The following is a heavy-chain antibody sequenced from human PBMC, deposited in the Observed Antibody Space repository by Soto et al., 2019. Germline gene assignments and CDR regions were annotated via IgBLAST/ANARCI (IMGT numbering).Heavy chain of an antibody. J-gene: IGHJ4*02. CDR2: INAGDDIT. CDR1: GYTFMSYP. D-gene: IGHD4-17*01. Sequence: ASVKVSCKASGYTFMSYPLHWVRQAPGQRPEWMGWINAGDDITQFSQKFQGRVTITRDTSASTAYMELSSLRSEDTAVYYCARDPDYGDYGTSPADDYWGQGTLVTVSS. V-gene: IGHV1-3*01. CDR3: ARDPDYGDYGTSPADDY.